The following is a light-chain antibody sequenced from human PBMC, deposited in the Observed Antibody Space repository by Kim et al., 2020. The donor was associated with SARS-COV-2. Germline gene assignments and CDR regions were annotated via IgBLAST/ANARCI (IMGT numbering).Light chain of an antibody. CDR2: RNN. J-gene: IGLJ1*01. Sequence: GQRVTIACSGSSSNSGSNYVYWYQQLPGTAPKLLIYRNNQRPSGVPDRFSGSKSGTSASLAISGLRSEDEADYYCAAWDDSLSGLVFGTGTKVTVL. V-gene: IGLV1-47*01. CDR1: SSNSGSNY. CDR3: AAWDDSLSGLV.